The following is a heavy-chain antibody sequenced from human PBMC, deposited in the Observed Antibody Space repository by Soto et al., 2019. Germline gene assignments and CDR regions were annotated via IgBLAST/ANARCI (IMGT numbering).Heavy chain of an antibody. D-gene: IGHD6-19*01. CDR3: SIRYMPWVGVAVTRTIFDF. J-gene: IGHJ4*02. CDR2: IYPSGST. V-gene: IGHV4-4*01. CDR1: VGSITVRHW. Sequence: AETLSLTCGFSVGSITVRHWWSWARQSPVKGLEWIGEIYPSGSTHYSPSLKSRVTISVDKSKNQFSLQLSSVTAADTAVYFCSIRYMPWVGVAVTRTIFDFWGQGTMVTVSS.